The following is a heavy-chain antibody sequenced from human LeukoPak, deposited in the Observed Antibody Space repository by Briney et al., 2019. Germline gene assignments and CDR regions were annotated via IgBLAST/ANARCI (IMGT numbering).Heavy chain of an antibody. CDR1: GFTFSSHG. D-gene: IGHD3-22*01. Sequence: GGSLRLSCAASGFTFSSHGMHWVRQAPGKGLEWVAVIWYDGSNKYYADSVKGRFTISRDNSKNTLYLQMNSLRAEDTAVYYCARVLARYYYDSSGYYSDAFDIWGQGTMVTVSS. V-gene: IGHV3-33*01. CDR3: ARVLARYYYDSSGYYSDAFDI. J-gene: IGHJ3*02. CDR2: IWYDGSNK.